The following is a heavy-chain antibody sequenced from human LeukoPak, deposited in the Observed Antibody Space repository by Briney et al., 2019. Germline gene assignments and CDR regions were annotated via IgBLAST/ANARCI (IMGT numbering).Heavy chain of an antibody. CDR2: IIPIFGTA. J-gene: IGHJ6*03. CDR1: GGTFSSYA. CDR3: ARAHVGYYYYYMDV. D-gene: IGHD1-26*01. Sequence: SVKVSCXASGGTFSSYAISWVRQAPGQGLEWIGGIIPIFGTANYAQKFQGRVTITTDESTSTAYMELSSLRSEDTAVYYCARAHVGYYYYYMDVWGKGTTVTVSS. V-gene: IGHV1-69*05.